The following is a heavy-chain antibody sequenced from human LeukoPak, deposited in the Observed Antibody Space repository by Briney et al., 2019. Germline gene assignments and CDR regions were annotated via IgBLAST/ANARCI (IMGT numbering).Heavy chain of an antibody. D-gene: IGHD3-10*01. J-gene: IGHJ3*02. V-gene: IGHV3-23*01. CDR2: ISGSGGST. CDR3: AKDSGWFGELNDAFDI. CDR1: GFTFSSYA. Sequence: GGSLRLSCAASGFTFSSYAMSWVRQAPGKGLEWVSAISGSGGSTYYADSVKGRFTISRDNSKNTLYLQMNSLRAEDTAVYYCAKDSGWFGELNDAFDIWGQGTMVTVSS.